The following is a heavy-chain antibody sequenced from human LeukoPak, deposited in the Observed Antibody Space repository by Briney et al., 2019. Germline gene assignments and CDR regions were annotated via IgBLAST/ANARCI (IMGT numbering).Heavy chain of an antibody. V-gene: IGHV3-30*04. CDR2: ISYDGSNK. D-gene: IGHD3-22*01. Sequence: PGRSLRLSCAASGFIFSSYAMHWVRQAPGKGLEWVAVISYDGSNKYYVDSVKGRFTISRDNSKNTLYLQMNSLRAEDTAVYYCARGAPDYDSSGYYYVWGQGTLVTVSS. CDR1: GFIFSSYA. J-gene: IGHJ4*02. CDR3: ARGAPDYDSSGYYYV.